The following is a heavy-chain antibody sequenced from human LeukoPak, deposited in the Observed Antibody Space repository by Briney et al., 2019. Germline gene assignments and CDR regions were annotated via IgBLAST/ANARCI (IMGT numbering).Heavy chain of an antibody. D-gene: IGHD4-17*01. CDR2: ISYDGSNK. CDR1: GFTFSSYG. CDR3: AKAEDYGDSELDY. Sequence: GGSLRLSCAASGFTFSSYGMHWVRQAPGKGLEWVAVISYDGSNKYYADSVKGRFTISRDNSKNTLYLQMNSLRAEDTAVYYCAKAEDYGDSELDYWGQGTLVTVSS. V-gene: IGHV3-30*18. J-gene: IGHJ4*02.